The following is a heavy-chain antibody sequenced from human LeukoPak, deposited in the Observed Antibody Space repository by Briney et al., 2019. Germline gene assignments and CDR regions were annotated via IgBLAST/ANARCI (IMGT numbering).Heavy chain of an antibody. CDR2: ISGSGGST. D-gene: IGHD3-10*01. CDR1: GFTFSRYA. CDR3: AKSRGSGLFDY. J-gene: IGHJ4*02. V-gene: IGHV3-23*01. Sequence: GGSLRLSCAASGFTFSRYAMSWVSQAPGKGLEWVSAISGSGGSTYYADSVKGRFTISRDNSKNTLYLQMNSLRAEDTAVYYCAKSRGSGLFDYWGQGTLITVAS.